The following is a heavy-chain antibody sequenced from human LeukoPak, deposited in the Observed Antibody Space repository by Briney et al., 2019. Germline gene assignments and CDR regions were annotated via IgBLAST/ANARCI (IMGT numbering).Heavy chain of an antibody. Sequence: SETLSLTCTVSGGSISSYYWSWIRQPPGKGLEWIGYIYYSGSTSYNPSLKSRVTISVDTSKNQFSLKLSSVTAADTAVYYCASSGSYRSPFDYWGQGTLVTVSS. CDR2: IYYSGST. V-gene: IGHV4-59*01. J-gene: IGHJ4*02. CDR3: ASSGSYRSPFDY. CDR1: GGSISSYY. D-gene: IGHD1-26*01.